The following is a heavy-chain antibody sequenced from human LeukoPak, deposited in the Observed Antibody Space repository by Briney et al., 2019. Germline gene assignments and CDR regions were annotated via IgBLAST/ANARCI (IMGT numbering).Heavy chain of an antibody. J-gene: IGHJ5*02. V-gene: IGHV1-8*01. Sequence: GASMKVSCKASGYTFTSYDINWVRQATGQGLEWMGWMNPNSGNTGYAQKFQGRVTMTRNTSISTAYMELSSLRSEDTAVYYCARSIQLRLLHLTINWFDPWGQGTLVTVSS. D-gene: IGHD5-18*01. CDR2: MNPNSGNT. CDR1: GYTFTSYD. CDR3: ARSIQLRLLHLTINWFDP.